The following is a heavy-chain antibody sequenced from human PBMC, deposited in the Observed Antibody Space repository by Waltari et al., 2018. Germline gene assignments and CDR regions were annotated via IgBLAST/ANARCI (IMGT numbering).Heavy chain of an antibody. CDR2: IYYSGST. Sequence: QVQLQESGPGLVKPSETLSLTCTVSVGSISSYSWRWIRHPPGKGLEWIGYIYYSGSTNYNPSLKSRVTISVDTSKNQFSLKLSSVTAADTAVYYCAREDYYGSGSYSRRYYYYYMDVWGKGTTVTVSS. D-gene: IGHD3-10*01. CDR1: VGSISSYS. J-gene: IGHJ6*03. CDR3: AREDYYGSGSYSRRYYYYYMDV. V-gene: IGHV4-59*01.